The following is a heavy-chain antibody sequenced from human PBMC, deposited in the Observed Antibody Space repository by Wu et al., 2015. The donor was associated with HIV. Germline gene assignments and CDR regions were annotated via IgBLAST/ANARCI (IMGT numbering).Heavy chain of an antibody. V-gene: IGHV1-69*11. CDR2: IIPILGTP. CDR3: ARGYSGDTNLDSWFDT. J-gene: IGHJ5*01. Sequence: QVQLVQSGAEVKKPGASVKVSCKASGYTFTGYYMHWVRQAPGQGLEWMGRIIPILGTPHYAQKFQDRVTITADGSTRTVYMELRSLTSEDTAMYFCARGYSGDTNLDSWFDTWGQGTQVTVFS. CDR1: GYTFTGYY. D-gene: IGHD1-1*01.